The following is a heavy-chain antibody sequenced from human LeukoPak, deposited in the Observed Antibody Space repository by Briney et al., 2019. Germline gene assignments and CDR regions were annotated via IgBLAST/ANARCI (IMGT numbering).Heavy chain of an antibody. V-gene: IGHV1-46*01. CDR1: GYTFTSYY. CDR2: INPSGGST. CDR3: ASHLLSLQQLVLGDASDI. J-gene: IGHJ3*02. D-gene: IGHD1-1*01. Sequence: ASVKVSCKASGYTFTSYYMHWVRQAPGQGLEWMGIINPSGGSTSYAQKFQGRVTMTRDTSISTAYMELTSLRSDDTAVYYCASHLLSLQQLVLGDASDIWGPGTMVTVSS.